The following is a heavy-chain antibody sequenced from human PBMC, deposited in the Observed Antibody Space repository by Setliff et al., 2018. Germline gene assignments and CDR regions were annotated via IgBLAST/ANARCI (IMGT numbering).Heavy chain of an antibody. D-gene: IGHD2-2*01. Sequence: GASVKVSCKTAGYTFTAYGIAWVRQAPVQGLEWMGWISPHNGNTYYTPSLHGRVTLTTDTSTSTAYMELRSLGSDDTAVYYCSRLVRFCTRTSCRKLSGGEFWGQGTLVTVSS. CDR3: SRLVRFCTRTSCRKLSGGEF. CDR2: ISPHNGNT. V-gene: IGHV1-18*01. J-gene: IGHJ4*02. CDR1: GYTFTAYG.